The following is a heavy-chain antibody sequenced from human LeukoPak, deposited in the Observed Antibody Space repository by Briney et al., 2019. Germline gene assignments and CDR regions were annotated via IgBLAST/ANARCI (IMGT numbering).Heavy chain of an antibody. V-gene: IGHV3-7*03. CDR2: INHNGNVN. Sequence: GGSLRLSCAASGFTFSSYWMNWARQAPGKGLEWVASINHNGNVNYYVDSVKGRFTISRDNAKNSLYLQMSNLRAEDTAVYFCVRGGGLDVWGQGATVTVSS. J-gene: IGHJ6*02. CDR1: GFTFSSYW. CDR3: VRGGGLDV. D-gene: IGHD3-16*01.